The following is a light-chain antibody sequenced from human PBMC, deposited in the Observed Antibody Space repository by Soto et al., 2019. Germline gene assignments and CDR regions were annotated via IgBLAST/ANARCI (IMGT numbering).Light chain of an antibody. V-gene: IGKV1-5*03. CDR3: QKYNSYSGA. J-gene: IGKJ1*01. CDR1: QTISSW. Sequence: DIQMTQSPSTLSGSVGDRVTITCRASQTISSWLAWYQQKPGKAPKLLIYKASTLKSGVPSRFRGSGSGTEFTITISSRQPDDFETYYCQKYNSYSGAFGQGTKV. CDR2: KAS.